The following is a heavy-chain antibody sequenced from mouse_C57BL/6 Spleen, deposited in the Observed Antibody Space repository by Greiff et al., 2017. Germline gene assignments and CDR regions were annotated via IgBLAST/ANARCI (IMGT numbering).Heavy chain of an antibody. V-gene: IGHV1-15*01. CDR2: IDPETGGT. J-gene: IGHJ4*01. CDR3: TRKLGRVYYAMDY. D-gene: IGHD4-1*01. CDR1: GYTFTDYE. Sequence: VHLVESGAELVRPGASVTLSCKASGYTFTDYEMHWVKQTPVHGLEWIGAIDPETGGTAYNQKFKGKAILTADKSSSTAYMERRSLTSEDSAVYYCTRKLGRVYYAMDYWGQGTSVTVSS.